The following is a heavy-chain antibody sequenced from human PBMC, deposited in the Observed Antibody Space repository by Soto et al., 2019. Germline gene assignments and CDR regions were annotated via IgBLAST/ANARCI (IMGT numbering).Heavy chain of an antibody. CDR1: GGSISSGDYY. J-gene: IGHJ3*02. CDR3: ARGRHEAFDI. V-gene: IGHV4-30-4*01. Sequence: SETLSLTCTVSGGSISSGDYYWGWIRQPPGKGLEWIGYIYYSGSTYYNPSLKSRVTISVDTTKNQFSLKLSSVTAANTAVYYCARGRHEAFDIWGKGTMVTVPS. CDR2: IYYSGST.